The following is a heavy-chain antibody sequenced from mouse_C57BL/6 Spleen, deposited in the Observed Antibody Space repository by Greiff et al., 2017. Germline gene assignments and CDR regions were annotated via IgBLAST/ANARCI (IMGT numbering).Heavy chain of an antibody. Sequence: QVQLQQPGAELVRPGSSVKLSCKASGYTFTSYWMHWVKQRPIQGLEWIGNIDPSDSETHYNQKFKDKATLTVDKSSSTAYLQLSSLTSEDSAVYYGARGYYGNYEGFPYWGQGTLVNVSA. CDR3: ARGYYGNYEGFPY. CDR1: GYTFTSYW. J-gene: IGHJ3*01. D-gene: IGHD2-1*01. CDR2: IDPSDSET. V-gene: IGHV1-52*01.